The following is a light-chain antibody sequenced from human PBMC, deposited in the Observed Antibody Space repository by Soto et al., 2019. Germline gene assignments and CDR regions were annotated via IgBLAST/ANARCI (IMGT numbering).Light chain of an antibody. J-gene: IGKJ5*01. V-gene: IGKV3-15*01. CDR3: QQYHNWPLIT. Sequence: EIVMTQSPATLSVSPGERVTLSCRASQTISANLVWYQQKPGQAPRLLIYGASTRATGIPARFSGSGSGAEYFLTLSSLQSEDFEVYYCQQYHNWPLITFGQGTRLEIK. CDR1: QTISAN. CDR2: GAS.